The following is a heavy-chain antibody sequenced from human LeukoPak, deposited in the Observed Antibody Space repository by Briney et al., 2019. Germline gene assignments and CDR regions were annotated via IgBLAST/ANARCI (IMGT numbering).Heavy chain of an antibody. J-gene: IGHJ4*02. Sequence: PGGSLRLSCAASGFTFSPYWMSWVRQAPGKGLEWVASIKPDGSGKYYVDSVKGRFTISRDNAKNALYLQLISLRAEDTAVYFCVRLGDSSGYYDYWGQGTLVTVSS. CDR2: IKPDGSGK. CDR3: VRLGDSSGYYDY. CDR1: GFTFSPYW. V-gene: IGHV3-7*01. D-gene: IGHD3-22*01.